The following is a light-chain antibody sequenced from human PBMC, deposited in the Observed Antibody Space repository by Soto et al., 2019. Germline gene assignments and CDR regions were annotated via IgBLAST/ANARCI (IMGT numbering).Light chain of an antibody. J-gene: IGLJ3*02. CDR1: SSNIGSHV. CDR3: AAWDGSLQSWV. CDR2: THN. V-gene: IGLV1-44*01. Sequence: QTVVTQPPSASGTPGQRVTISCSGSSSNIGSHVVNWYQQVPGTAPKLLIYTHNQRPSGVPDRFSDSKSGTSASLAISGLQSEDEADYYCAAWDGSLQSWVFGGGTKLTVL.